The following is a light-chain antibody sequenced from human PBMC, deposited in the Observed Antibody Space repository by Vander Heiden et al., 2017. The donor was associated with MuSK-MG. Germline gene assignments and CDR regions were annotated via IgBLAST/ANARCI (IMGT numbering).Light chain of an antibody. CDR2: QDS. Sequence: SYELTQPPSVSVAPGQTASITCSGDKLGDKYACWYQQKPGQSPVLVIYQDSKRPSGIPERFSGSNSGNTATLTISGTQAMDEADYYCQAWDSSYVVFGGGTKLPVL. CDR3: QAWDSSYVV. V-gene: IGLV3-1*01. CDR1: KLGDKY. J-gene: IGLJ2*01.